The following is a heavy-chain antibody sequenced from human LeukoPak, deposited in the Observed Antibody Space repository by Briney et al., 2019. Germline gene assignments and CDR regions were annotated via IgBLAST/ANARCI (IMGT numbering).Heavy chain of an antibody. CDR2: IRYDGSNK. CDR3: AKAGVIVPTIVLDY. V-gene: IGHV3-30*02. D-gene: IGHD5-12*01. CDR1: GFTFSSYG. Sequence: GGSLRLSCAASGFTFSSYGMHWVRQAPGKGLEWVAFIRYDGSNKYYADSVKGRFTISRDNSKNTLYLQMNSLRVEDTAVYYCAKAGVIVPTIVLDYWGQGTLVTVSS. J-gene: IGHJ4*02.